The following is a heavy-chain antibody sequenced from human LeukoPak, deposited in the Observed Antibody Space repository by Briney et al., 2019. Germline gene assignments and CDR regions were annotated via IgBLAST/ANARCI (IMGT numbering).Heavy chain of an antibody. CDR2: INPNSGVT. Sequence: ASVKVSCKASGYTFTGYYMHWVRQAPGHGLEWMGWINPNSGVTNYAQKFQGRVTLTRDTSISTAYMEVSRLRSDDTAVYYCARAAGGAPGDYWGQGTLVTVSS. CDR1: GYTFTGYY. D-gene: IGHD6-13*01. J-gene: IGHJ4*02. CDR3: ARAAGGAPGDY. V-gene: IGHV1-2*02.